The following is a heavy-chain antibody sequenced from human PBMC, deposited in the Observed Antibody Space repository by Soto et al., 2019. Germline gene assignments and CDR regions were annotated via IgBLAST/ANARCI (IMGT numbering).Heavy chain of an antibody. D-gene: IGHD3-9*01. CDR1: GGSISSYY. CDR3: AGGLPYFDLLPYS. V-gene: IGHV4-59*08. Sequence: SETLSLTCTVSGGSISSYYWSWIRQPPGKGLEWIGYIYYSGSTNYNPSLKSRVTISVDTSKNQFSLKLSSVTAADTAVYYCAGGLPYFDLLPYSWGQGPLVTVSS. J-gene: IGHJ4*02. CDR2: IYYSGST.